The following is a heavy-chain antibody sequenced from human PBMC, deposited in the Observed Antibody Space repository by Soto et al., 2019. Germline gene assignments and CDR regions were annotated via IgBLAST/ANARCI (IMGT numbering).Heavy chain of an antibody. V-gene: IGHV4-38-2*01. CDR1: GYSISSGYY. Sequence: SETLSLTCAVSGYSISSGYYWGWIRQPPGKGLEWIASIHHSGSTYYTPSLKSRVTISVDTSRNQFSLKLSSVTAADTAVYYCARVYDSSGYPAAGGAFDIWGQGTMVTVSS. D-gene: IGHD3-22*01. J-gene: IGHJ3*02. CDR3: ARVYDSSGYPAAGGAFDI. CDR2: IHHSGST.